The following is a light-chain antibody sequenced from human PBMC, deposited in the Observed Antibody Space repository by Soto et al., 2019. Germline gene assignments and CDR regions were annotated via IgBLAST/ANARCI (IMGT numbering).Light chain of an antibody. Sequence: EIVMTQSPATLSVSPGERATLSCRASQSVSSNLAWYQQKPGQAPRRLIHGASTRATGIPARFSGSGSGTEFTLTISSLQSEDFAVYYCQQYNEWPPVTFGGGTKVDI. CDR3: QQYNEWPPVT. J-gene: IGKJ4*01. CDR1: QSVSSN. V-gene: IGKV3-15*01. CDR2: GAS.